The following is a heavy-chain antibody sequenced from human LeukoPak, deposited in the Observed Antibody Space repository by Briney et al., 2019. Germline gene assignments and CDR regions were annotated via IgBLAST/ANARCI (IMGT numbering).Heavy chain of an antibody. CDR2: ISSSSSYI. CDR1: GFTFSSYS. J-gene: IGHJ4*02. V-gene: IGHV3-21*01. D-gene: IGHD3-3*01. CDR3: ARRDTGDASYYDFWSGYYQDNFDY. Sequence: PGGSLRLSCAASGFTFSSYSMNWVRQAPGKGLEWVSSISSSSSYIYYADSVKGRFTISRDNAKNSLYLQMNSLRAEDTAVYYCARRDTGDASYYDFWSGYYQDNFDYWGQGTLVTVSS.